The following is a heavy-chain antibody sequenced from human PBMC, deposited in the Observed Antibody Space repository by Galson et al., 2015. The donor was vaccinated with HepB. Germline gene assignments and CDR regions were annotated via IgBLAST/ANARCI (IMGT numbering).Heavy chain of an antibody. Sequence: SVKVSCKASGYTFTGYYMHWVRQAPGQGLEWMGWINPNSGGTNYAQKFQGWVTMTRDTSISTAYMELSRLRSDDTAVYYCARDGYGSGSYEVEPFKYYYGMDVWGQGTTVTVSS. CDR1: GYTFTGYY. CDR2: INPNSGGT. J-gene: IGHJ6*02. CDR3: ARDGYGSGSYEVEPFKYYYGMDV. D-gene: IGHD3-10*01. V-gene: IGHV1-2*04.